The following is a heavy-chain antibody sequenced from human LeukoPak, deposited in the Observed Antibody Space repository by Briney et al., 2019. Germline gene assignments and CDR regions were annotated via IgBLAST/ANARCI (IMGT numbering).Heavy chain of an antibody. CDR3: ARTRYDFWSGYYV. CDR1: GFTVSSNY. D-gene: IGHD3-3*01. J-gene: IGHJ4*02. V-gene: IGHV3-53*01. CDR2: IYSGGST. Sequence: GGSLRLSCAASGFTVSSNYMSWVRQAPGKGLEWVSVIYSGGSTYYADSVKGRFTISRDNSKNTLYLQMNSLRAEDTVVYYCARTRYDFWSGYYVWGQGTLVTVSS.